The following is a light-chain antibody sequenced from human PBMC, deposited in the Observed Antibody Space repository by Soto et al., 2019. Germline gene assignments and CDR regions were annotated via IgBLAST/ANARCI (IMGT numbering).Light chain of an antibody. CDR1: RSVSSSD. Sequence: EDLFSLPPVPLSRSPWDRPPLSRRGRRSVSSSDLAWYQQKPGQAPRLLVYGASSRATGIPDRFSGSGSGTDFTLTISRLEPEDFAVYYCQQYNTSPITFGQGTRLEI. J-gene: IGKJ5*01. CDR2: GAS. V-gene: IGKV3-20*01. CDR3: QQYNTSPIT.